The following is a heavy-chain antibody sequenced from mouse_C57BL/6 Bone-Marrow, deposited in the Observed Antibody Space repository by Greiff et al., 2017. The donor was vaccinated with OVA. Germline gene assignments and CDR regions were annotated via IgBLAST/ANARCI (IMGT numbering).Heavy chain of an antibody. V-gene: IGHV1-26*01. CDR3: ASIYYDYDGVWYFDV. CDR1: GYTFTDYY. D-gene: IGHD2-4*01. J-gene: IGHJ1*03. Sequence: EVKLKQSGPELVKPGASVKISCKASGYTFTDYYMNWVKQSHGKSLEWIGDINPNNGGTSYNQKFKGKATLTVDKSSSTAYMELRSLTSEDSAVYYCASIYYDYDGVWYFDVWGTGTTVTVSS. CDR2: INPNNGGT.